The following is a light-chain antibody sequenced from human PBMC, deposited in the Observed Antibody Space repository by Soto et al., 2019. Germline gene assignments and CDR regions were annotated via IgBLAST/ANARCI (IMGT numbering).Light chain of an antibody. CDR1: QTVRNNY. Sequence: EFVLTQSPGTLSLSPGERATLSCRASQTVRNNYLAWYQQKPGQAPRLLIYDASSRATGIPDRFSGGGSGTDFTLTISRLEPEDFAVYYCQQYGSSPRTFGQGTKVDNK. J-gene: IGKJ1*01. CDR2: DAS. V-gene: IGKV3-20*01. CDR3: QQYGSSPRT.